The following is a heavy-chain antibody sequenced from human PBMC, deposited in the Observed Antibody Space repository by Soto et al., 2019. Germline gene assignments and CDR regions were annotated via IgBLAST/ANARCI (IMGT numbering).Heavy chain of an antibody. V-gene: IGHV4-34*01. J-gene: IGHJ4*02. Sequence: SETLSLTCAVYGARLSGYYWTWIRQPPGKGLEWIGEINHTGSTKYNPSLKSRVTISLDTSKNQFSLSLRSVTAADTAVYYCGRGREIFGAVTPFEYWGRGTPVAVSS. D-gene: IGHD3-3*01. CDR2: INHTGST. CDR3: GRGREIFGAVTPFEY. CDR1: GARLSGYY.